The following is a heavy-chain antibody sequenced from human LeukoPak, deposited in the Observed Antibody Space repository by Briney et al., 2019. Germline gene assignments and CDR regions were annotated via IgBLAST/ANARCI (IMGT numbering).Heavy chain of an antibody. CDR2: INPSGGST. D-gene: IGHD2-15*01. CDR3: ARGICSGGSCYSYFDY. Sequence: ASVKVSCKASGYTFTSYYMHWVRQAPGQGLEWMGIINPSGGSTSYAQKFQGRVTMTRDTSTSTVYMELSSLRSEDTAVYDCARGICSGGSCYSYFDYWGQGTLVTVSS. CDR1: GYTFTSYY. J-gene: IGHJ4*02. V-gene: IGHV1-46*01.